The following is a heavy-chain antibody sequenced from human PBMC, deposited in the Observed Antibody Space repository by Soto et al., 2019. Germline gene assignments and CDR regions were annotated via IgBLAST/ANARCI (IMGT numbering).Heavy chain of an antibody. D-gene: IGHD3-22*01. V-gene: IGHV1-46*01. Sequence: ASVEVSCKASGYTFTSYYMHWVRQAPGQGLEWMGIINPSGGSTSYAQKFQGRVTMTRDTSTSTVYMELSSLRSEDTAVYYCARGVERITMIVVVIASTLDAFDIWGQGTMVTV. CDR3: ARGVERITMIVVVIASTLDAFDI. J-gene: IGHJ3*02. CDR2: INPSGGST. CDR1: GYTFTSYY.